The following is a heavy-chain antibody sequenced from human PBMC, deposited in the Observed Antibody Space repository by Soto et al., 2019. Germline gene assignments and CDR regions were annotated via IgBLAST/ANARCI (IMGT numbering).Heavy chain of an antibody. J-gene: IGHJ6*04. Sequence: PSETLSLTCTVSGGSISSYYWSWIRQPPGKGLEWIGYIHHSGSTNYNPSLKSRVTISVDTSKNQFSLKLSSVTAADTAVYYCARDLGFGGFIMGPDNYSGMDVGGKGTTVPVSS. CDR1: GGSISSYY. CDR2: IHHSGST. CDR3: ARDLGFGGFIMGPDNYSGMDV. D-gene: IGHD3-16*01. V-gene: IGHV4-59*01.